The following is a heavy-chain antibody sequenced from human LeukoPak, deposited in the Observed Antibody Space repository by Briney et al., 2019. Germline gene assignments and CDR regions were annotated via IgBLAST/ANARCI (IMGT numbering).Heavy chain of an antibody. V-gene: IGHV4-59*12. J-gene: IGHJ5*02. D-gene: IGHD3-10*01. CDR1: GGSISSYY. Sequence: SETQSLTCTVSGGSISSYYWSWIRHPPGEGLEWIGYIYYSGSPNHNTSLKSRVTLPLDTCKKQFSVKLSSVTAADSAVYYCARAGYGSGSYRFDPWGQGTLVTVSS. CDR2: IYYSGSP. CDR3: ARAGYGSGSYRFDP.